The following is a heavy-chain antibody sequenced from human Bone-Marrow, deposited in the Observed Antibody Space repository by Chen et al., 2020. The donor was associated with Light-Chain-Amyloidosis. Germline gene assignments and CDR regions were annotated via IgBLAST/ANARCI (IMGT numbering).Heavy chain of an antibody. CDR1: GFTFSDYY. CDR3: ARDREAAVFDRMVRGAHYGMDV. D-gene: IGHD3-10*01. CDR2: ISSSGSTI. J-gene: IGHJ6*02. Sequence: QVQLVESGGGLVKPGGSLRLSCAASGFTFSDYYMSWISQAPGKGLEWVSYISSSGSTINYADSVKGRFTISRDNAKNSLYLQMNSLRAEDTAVYYCARDREAAVFDRMVRGAHYGMDVWGQGTTVTVSS. V-gene: IGHV3-11*01.